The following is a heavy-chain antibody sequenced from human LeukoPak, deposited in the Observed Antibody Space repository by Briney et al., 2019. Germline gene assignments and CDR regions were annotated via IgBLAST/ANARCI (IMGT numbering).Heavy chain of an antibody. Sequence: AETLSLTCAVYGGSFSGYYWSWIRQPPGKGLECIGEINHSGSTNYNPSLKSRVTISVDTSKNQFSLTLSSVTAADTAVYYCARGGSSSWYFNWFDPWGQGTLVTVSS. CDR2: INHSGST. J-gene: IGHJ5*02. V-gene: IGHV4-34*01. CDR1: GGSFSGYY. CDR3: ARGGSSSWYFNWFDP. D-gene: IGHD6-13*01.